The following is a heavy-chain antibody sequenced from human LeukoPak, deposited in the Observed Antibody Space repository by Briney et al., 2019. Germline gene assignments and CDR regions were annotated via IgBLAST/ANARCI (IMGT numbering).Heavy chain of an antibody. D-gene: IGHD3-22*01. V-gene: IGHV3-15*01. CDR3: STASYDYYDTSGYSSGGF. CDR1: GFAFTNAW. Sequence: GGSLRLSCAASGFAFTNAWMNWVRQAPGKGLEWVGRIKSESDGGTPTYAAPVRGRFTISRDDSKNMLYLQMSSLKTEDTAVYYCSTASYDYYDTSGYSSGGFWGQGTLVTVSS. CDR2: IKSESDGGTP. J-gene: IGHJ4*02.